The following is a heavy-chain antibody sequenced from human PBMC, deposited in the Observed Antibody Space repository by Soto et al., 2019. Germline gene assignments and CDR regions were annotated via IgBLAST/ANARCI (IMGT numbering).Heavy chain of an antibody. Sequence: QVQLVESGGGVVQPGRSLRLSCAASGFTFSAFGMHWVRQAPGKGLEWVAVISNDGNREHYADAVKGRFTISRDNSKNAFYLQMNSLSVEDTAVYYCAKTITTVGVSSTGRGALLDNWGQGILVCVSS. D-gene: IGHD3-3*01. CDR2: ISNDGNRE. V-gene: IGHV3-30*18. CDR3: AKTITTVGVSSTGRGALLDN. CDR1: GFTFSAFG. J-gene: IGHJ4*02.